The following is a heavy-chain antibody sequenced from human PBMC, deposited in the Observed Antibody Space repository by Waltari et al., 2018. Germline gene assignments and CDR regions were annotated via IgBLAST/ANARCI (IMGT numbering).Heavy chain of an antibody. CDR1: ASTFSTYY. CDR3: VRARWYDV. CDR2: ISSGSGTI. Sequence: EVQLVESGGGLVQPGGSLRLSCAASASTFSTYYMNWVRQAPGKGLEWVSYISSGSGTIDYADSVKGRFTISRDNAKNSLYLQMNSLRDEDTAVYYCVRARWYDVWGQGTTVTVSS. D-gene: IGHD2-15*01. V-gene: IGHV3-48*02. J-gene: IGHJ6*02.